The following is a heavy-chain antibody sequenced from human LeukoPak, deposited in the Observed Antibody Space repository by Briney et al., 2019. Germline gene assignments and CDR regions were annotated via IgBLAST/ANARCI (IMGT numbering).Heavy chain of an antibody. D-gene: IGHD3-10*01. CDR1: GFTFSNYN. CDR2: ISTSSSYI. V-gene: IGHV3-21*01. J-gene: IGHJ4*02. Sequence: GGSLRLSCAASGFTFSNYNMNWVRQAPGKGLEWVSSISTSSSYIYYADSVKGRFTISRDNAKNSLYLQMNSLRAEDTAVYYCASRSGGDYWGQGILVTVSS. CDR3: ASRSGGDY.